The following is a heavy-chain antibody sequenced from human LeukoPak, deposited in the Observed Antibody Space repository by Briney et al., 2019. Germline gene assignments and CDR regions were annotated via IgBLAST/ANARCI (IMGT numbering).Heavy chain of an antibody. CDR2: ISYDGSNK. CDR1: GFTFSSNA. D-gene: IGHD2/OR15-2a*01. J-gene: IGHJ4*02. CDR3: AKDRATQYSLDY. V-gene: IGHV3-30*18. Sequence: PGGSLRLSCAASGFTFSSNAMHWVRQAPGKGVEWVAFISYDGSNKYYADSVKGRFTISRDNSKNTLSLQMNSLRAEDTAVYYCAKDRATQYSLDYWGQGTLVTVSS.